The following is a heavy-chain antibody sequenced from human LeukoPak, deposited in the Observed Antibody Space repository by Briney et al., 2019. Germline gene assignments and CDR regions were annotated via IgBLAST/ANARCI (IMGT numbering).Heavy chain of an antibody. CDR3: ARGVEPLAANTLAY. Sequence: GGSLRLSCAASGFTVITNEMTWVRQAPGRGLEWVSVLYSDGNTKYADSVQGRFTISRDNSKNTLYLEMNSLSPDDTAVYYCARGVEPLAANTLAYWGQGTLVTVSS. V-gene: IGHV3-53*01. CDR2: LYSDGNT. CDR1: GFTVITNE. J-gene: IGHJ4*02. D-gene: IGHD1-14*01.